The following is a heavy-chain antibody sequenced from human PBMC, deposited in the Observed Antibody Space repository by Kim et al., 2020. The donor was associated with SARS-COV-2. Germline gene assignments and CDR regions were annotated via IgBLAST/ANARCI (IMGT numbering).Heavy chain of an antibody. Sequence: SLKSRVTISEDKSKNQFALKLSSVTAPDTAVYYCARSLRFLEWLSASIDYWGQGTLVTVSS. CDR3: ARSLRFLEWLSASIDY. J-gene: IGHJ4*02. V-gene: IGHV4-4*02. D-gene: IGHD3-3*01.